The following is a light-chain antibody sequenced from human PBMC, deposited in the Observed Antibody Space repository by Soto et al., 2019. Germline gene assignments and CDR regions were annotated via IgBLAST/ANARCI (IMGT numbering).Light chain of an antibody. CDR1: QSVGRS. V-gene: IGKV3-15*01. CDR2: GAS. J-gene: IGKJ4*01. CDR3: QQYDNWPSLT. Sequence: IVMTQSPATLSVSPGERATLSCRASQSVGRSLAWYQRKPGQAPRLLIYGASARATGIPATFSGSGSGTEFTLTISNLQAEDFASYYCQQYDNWPSLTVGGGIKVDTK.